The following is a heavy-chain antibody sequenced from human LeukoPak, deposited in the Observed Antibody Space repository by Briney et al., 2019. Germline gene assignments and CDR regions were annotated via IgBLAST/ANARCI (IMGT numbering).Heavy chain of an antibody. Sequence: ASVKVSCKASGYTFTSYDINWVRQATGQGLEWMGWMNPNSGNTGYAQKFQGRVTITRNTSISTAYMELSSLRSEDTAVYYCARGLRTLVRYFPSYYYYYMDVWGKGTTVTISS. V-gene: IGHV1-8*03. D-gene: IGHD3-9*01. CDR1: GYTFTSYD. J-gene: IGHJ6*03. CDR3: ARGLRTLVRYFPSYYYYYMDV. CDR2: MNPNSGNT.